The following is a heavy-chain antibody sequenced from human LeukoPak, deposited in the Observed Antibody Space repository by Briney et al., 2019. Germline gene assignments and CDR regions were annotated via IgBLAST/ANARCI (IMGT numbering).Heavy chain of an antibody. CDR3: AMYGSGSYGYFDY. J-gene: IGHJ4*02. D-gene: IGHD3-10*01. Sequence: GGSLRLSCAASGFTFSSYGMHWVRQAPGKGLEWVAVISYDGSNKYYADSVKGRFTISRDNSKNTLYLQMNSLRAEDTAVYYCAMYGSGSYGYFDYWGQGTLVTASS. CDR1: GFTFSSYG. V-gene: IGHV3-30*03. CDR2: ISYDGSNK.